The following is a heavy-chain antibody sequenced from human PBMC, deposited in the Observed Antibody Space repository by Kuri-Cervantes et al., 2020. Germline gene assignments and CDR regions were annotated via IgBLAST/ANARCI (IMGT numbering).Heavy chain of an antibody. CDR2: IYYSGST. Sequence: GSLRLSCTVSGGSISSYYWSWIRQPPGKGLEWIGYIYYSGSTNYNPSLKSRVTISVDTSKNQFSLKLSSVTAVDTAVYYCARDLRTSYNWNDVYYYYYGMDVWGQGTTVTVSS. CDR3: ARDLRTSYNWNDVYYYYYGMDV. J-gene: IGHJ6*02. D-gene: IGHD1-20*01. V-gene: IGHV4-59*12. CDR1: GGSISSYY.